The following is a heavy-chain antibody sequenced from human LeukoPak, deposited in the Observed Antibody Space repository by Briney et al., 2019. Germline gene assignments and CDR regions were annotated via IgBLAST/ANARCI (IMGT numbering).Heavy chain of an antibody. Sequence: ASVKVSCKASGYTFTTYGISWVRQAPGQGLERMGWISAHNGNTNYAQNFQGRVTMTTDTSTSTAYMELRSLRSDDTAVYYCARDRAMYYYASGSYYGMDVWGQGTTVTVSS. CDR2: ISAHNGNT. V-gene: IGHV1-18*01. CDR1: GYTFTTYG. CDR3: ARDRAMYYYASGSYYGMDV. D-gene: IGHD3-10*01. J-gene: IGHJ6*02.